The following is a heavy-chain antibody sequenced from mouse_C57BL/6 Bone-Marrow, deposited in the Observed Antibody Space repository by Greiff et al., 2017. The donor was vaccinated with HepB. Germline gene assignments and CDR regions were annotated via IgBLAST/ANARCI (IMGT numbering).Heavy chain of an antibody. CDR3: TAGVYFDY. J-gene: IGHJ2*01. V-gene: IGHV6-3*01. CDR1: GFTFSNYW. Sequence: EVKVEESGGGLVQPGGSMKLSCVASGFTFSNYWMNWVRQSPEKGLEWVAQIRLKSDNYATHYAESVKGRFTISRDDSKSSVYLQMNNLRAEDTGIYYCTAGVYFDYWGQGTTLTVSS. CDR2: IRLKSDNYAT. D-gene: IGHD3-1*01.